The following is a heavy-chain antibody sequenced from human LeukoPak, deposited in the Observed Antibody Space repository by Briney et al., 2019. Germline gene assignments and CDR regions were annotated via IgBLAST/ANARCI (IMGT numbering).Heavy chain of an antibody. CDR2: ISAYNGNT. V-gene: IGHV1-18*01. CDR3: ARGENYYDSSGYFD. CDR1: GYTFTSYG. D-gene: IGHD3-22*01. Sequence: ASVKVSCKASGYTFTSYGISWVRQAPGQGLEWMGWISAYNGNTNYAQKLQGRVTMTTDTSTSTAYMELRSLRSDDTAVYYCARGENYYDSSGYFDWGQGTLVTVSS. J-gene: IGHJ4*02.